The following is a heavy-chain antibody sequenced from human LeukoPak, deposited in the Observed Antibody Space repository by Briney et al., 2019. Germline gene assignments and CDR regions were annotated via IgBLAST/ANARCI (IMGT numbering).Heavy chain of an antibody. Sequence: SQTLSLTCAISGDSFSSSSSAWSWIRQSPARGLEWLGRTYYRSKWNHDYAESVKSRITINTDTSKNEFSLQLNSVTPEDTAVYYCARNLRPDFDYWGQGTLVTVSS. CDR3: ARNLRPDFDY. CDR2: TYYRSKWNH. V-gene: IGHV6-1*01. J-gene: IGHJ4*02. CDR1: GDSFSSSSSA.